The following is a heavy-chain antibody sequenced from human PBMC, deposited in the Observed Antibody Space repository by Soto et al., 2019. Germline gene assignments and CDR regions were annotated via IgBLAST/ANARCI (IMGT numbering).Heavy chain of an antibody. Sequence: QVQLVQSGAEVKKPGSSVKVSCKASGGTFSSYTISWVRQAPGQGLEWMGRIIPILGIANYAQKFQGRVTITADKSTSTAYMELSSLRSEDTVVYYCARVKGYGSGSYYNNNWFAPWGQGTLVTVSS. CDR1: GGTFSSYT. CDR3: ARVKGYGSGSYYNNNWFAP. J-gene: IGHJ5*02. CDR2: IIPILGIA. D-gene: IGHD3-10*01. V-gene: IGHV1-69*02.